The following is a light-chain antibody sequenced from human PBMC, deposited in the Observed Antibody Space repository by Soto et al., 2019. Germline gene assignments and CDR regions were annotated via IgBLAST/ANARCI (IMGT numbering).Light chain of an antibody. CDR3: MQALHALFT. CDR2: LGS. V-gene: IGKV2-28*01. Sequence: DIVMTQSPLSLPVTPGEPASISCRSSQSLLHSNGYNYLDWYLQKPGQSPQLLIYLGSNRASGVPDRFSGSGSGTDFTLNITRIEAEDVGVYFCMQALHALFTFGPGTKVDIK. J-gene: IGKJ3*01. CDR1: QSLLHSNGYNY.